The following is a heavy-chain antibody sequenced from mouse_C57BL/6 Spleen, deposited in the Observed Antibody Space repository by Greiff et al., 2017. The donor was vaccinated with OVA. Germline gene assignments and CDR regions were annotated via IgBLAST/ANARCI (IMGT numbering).Heavy chain of an antibody. D-gene: IGHD4-1*01. V-gene: IGHV1-82*01. J-gene: IGHJ3*01. CDR3: AREGNWDTGFAY. Sequence: QVQLQQSGPELVKPGASVKISCKASGYAFSSSWMNWVKQRPGKGLEWIGRIYPGDGDTNYNGKFKGKATLTADKSSSTAYMQLSSLTSEDSAVYFCAREGNWDTGFAYWGQGTLVTVSA. CDR1: GYAFSSSW. CDR2: IYPGDGDT.